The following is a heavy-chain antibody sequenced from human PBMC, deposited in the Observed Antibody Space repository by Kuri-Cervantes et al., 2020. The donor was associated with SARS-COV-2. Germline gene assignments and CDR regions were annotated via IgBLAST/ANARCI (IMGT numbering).Heavy chain of an antibody. CDR3: ARDPKIAARLRYYYYGMDV. CDR1: GGSISSSSYY. D-gene: IGHD6-6*01. V-gene: IGHV4-39*07. CDR2: INHSGST. Sequence: GSLRLSCTVSGGSISSSSYYWSWIRQPPGKGLEWIGEINHSGSTNYNPSLKSRVTISVDTSKNQFSLKLSSVTAADTAVYYCARDPKIAARLRYYYYGMDVWGQGTTVTVSS. J-gene: IGHJ6*02.